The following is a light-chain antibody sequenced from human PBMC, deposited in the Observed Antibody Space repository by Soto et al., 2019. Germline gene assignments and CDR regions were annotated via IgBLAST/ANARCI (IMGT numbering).Light chain of an antibody. V-gene: IGLV2-11*01. J-gene: IGLJ2*01. CDR3: CSYAGSSTSV. CDR2: DVN. Sequence: QSVLTQPRSVSGSPGQSVTISCTGTSSDVGGYKFVSWYQHHPGKAPKLMIYDVNKRPSGVPDRFSGSKSGNTASLSISGLQAEDEADYYCCSYAGSSTSVFGGGTKLTVL. CDR1: SSDVGGYKF.